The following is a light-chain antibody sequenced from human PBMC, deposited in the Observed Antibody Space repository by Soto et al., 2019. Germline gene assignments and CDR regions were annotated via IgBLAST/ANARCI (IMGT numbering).Light chain of an antibody. V-gene: IGLV1-51*01. CDR2: DDH. J-gene: IGLJ2*01. Sequence: QSAMTQPPSVSAAPGQKVTISCSGSSSNIGGNSVSWYQQLPGTAPKLLIYDDHQRPSGIPDRFSASKSGTSATLDITGLQPADEDDYYCATWDLTLSAGVLFGGGTKLTVL. CDR3: ATWDLTLSAGVL. CDR1: SSNIGGNS.